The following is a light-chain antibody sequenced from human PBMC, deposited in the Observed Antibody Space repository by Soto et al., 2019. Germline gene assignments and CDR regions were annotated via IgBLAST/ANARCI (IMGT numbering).Light chain of an antibody. V-gene: IGLV2-8*01. Sequence: QSALTQPPSASGSPGQSVTISCTGTSSDVGGYNYVSWYQQHPGKAPKLMIYEVSKRPSGVPDRFSGSKSGNTASLTVSGLQAEDEGDYYCSSYAGSNLVVFGGGTQLTVL. J-gene: IGLJ2*01. CDR3: SSYAGSNLVV. CDR2: EVS. CDR1: SSDVGGYNY.